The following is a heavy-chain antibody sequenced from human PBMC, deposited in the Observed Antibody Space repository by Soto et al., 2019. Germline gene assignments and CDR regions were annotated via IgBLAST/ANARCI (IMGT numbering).Heavy chain of an antibody. CDR1: GFSFSDHY. V-gene: IGHV3-72*01. CDR3: ARVNRNGAYFDY. Sequence: GGSLRLSWAASGFSFSDHYMDWVRQAPGKGLEWVGRSRNKPNSYTTEYAASVKGRFTISRDDSKNSPYLQMNNLKTEDTAVYYCARVNRNGAYFDYWGQGTLVTVSS. J-gene: IGHJ4*02. CDR2: SRNKPNSYTT. D-gene: IGHD1-26*01.